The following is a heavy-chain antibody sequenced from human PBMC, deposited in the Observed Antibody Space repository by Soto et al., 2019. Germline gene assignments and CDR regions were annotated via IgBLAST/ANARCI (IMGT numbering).Heavy chain of an antibody. J-gene: IGHJ5*02. CDR2: IYHSGST. Sequence: PSETLSLTCSVSGASISSGGYYWSWIRQLPGKGLEWIGFIYHSGSTYYNPSLKSRSIISVDTSKNQFSLKLTSVTAADTALYYCARCSLVVVPVPGFDPWGQGALVTVS. V-gene: IGHV4-31*03. CDR1: GASISSGGYY. CDR3: ARCSLVVVPVPGFDP. D-gene: IGHD2-2*01.